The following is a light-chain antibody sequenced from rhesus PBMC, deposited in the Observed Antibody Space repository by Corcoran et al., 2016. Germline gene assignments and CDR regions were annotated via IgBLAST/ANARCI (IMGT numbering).Light chain of an antibody. V-gene: IGKV1-94*01. CDR2: DAS. J-gene: IGKJ2*01. CDR3: LQDYTTPYS. CDR1: QVIDKE. Sequence: IQMTQSPSSLPASVGDRVTVSCRASQVIDKELNWYQEKPGNAPTLRIYDASSLQPGVSTRFRGSGSGTDFTLTITSRQTEDVATYYCLQDYTTPYSFGQGTKVEIK.